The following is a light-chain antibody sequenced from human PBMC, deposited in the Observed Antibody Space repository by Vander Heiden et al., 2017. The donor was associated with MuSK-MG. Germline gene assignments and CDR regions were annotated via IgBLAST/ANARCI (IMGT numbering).Light chain of an antibody. J-gene: IGLJ3*02. Sequence: QSALTQPASVSASPGQSITLSCPGTSSDVGGYNYVSWYQQHPGKAPKIMIYEVSNRPSGVSNRFSGAKSGNTAALTSSGVQAEDEADYYCSSYTSSSTPWVFGGGTKLTVL. CDR2: EVS. CDR1: SSDVGGYNY. V-gene: IGLV2-14*01. CDR3: SSYTSSSTPWV.